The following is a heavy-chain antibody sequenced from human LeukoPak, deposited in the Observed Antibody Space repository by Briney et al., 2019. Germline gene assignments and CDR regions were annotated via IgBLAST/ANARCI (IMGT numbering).Heavy chain of an antibody. Sequence: PGGSLRLSCAASGFTFSGYWMSWVRQAPGKGLEWVANIKQNGSETFYADSVRGRFTISGDNAKNSQYLQMNSLRVEDTAVYYCARWANSIDYWGQGALVTVSS. CDR3: ARWANSIDY. V-gene: IGHV3-7*01. J-gene: IGHJ4*02. D-gene: IGHD5-18*01. CDR2: IKQNGSET. CDR1: GFTFSGYW.